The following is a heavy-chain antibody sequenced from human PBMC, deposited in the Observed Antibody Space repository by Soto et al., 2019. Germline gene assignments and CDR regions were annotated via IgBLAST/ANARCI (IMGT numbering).Heavy chain of an antibody. CDR1: GFTFGDYA. CDR2: IRSKAYGGTT. CDR3: TRGPRPGITIFGVTQVTDSAFDI. J-gene: IGHJ3*02. D-gene: IGHD3-3*01. Sequence: GGSLRLSCTASGFTFGDYAMSWFRQAPGKGLEWVGFIRSKAYGGTTEYAASVKGRFTISREDSKSIAYLQMNSLKTEDTAVYYCTRGPRPGITIFGVTQVTDSAFDIWGQGTMVTVSS. V-gene: IGHV3-49*03.